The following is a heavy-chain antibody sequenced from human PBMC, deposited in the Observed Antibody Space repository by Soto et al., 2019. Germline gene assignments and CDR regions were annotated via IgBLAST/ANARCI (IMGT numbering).Heavy chain of an antibody. CDR3: ARHQKFGGWSDP. CDR1: GGSISSYY. Sequence: PSETLSLTCTVSGGSISSYYWSWIRQPPGKGLEWIGYILHNGETNYNPSLKSRVTISVDKSKNQFSLRLSSVTAADTAVYFCARHQKFGGWSDPWGQGTLVTGSS. D-gene: IGHD3-10*01. J-gene: IGHJ5*02. CDR2: ILHNGET. V-gene: IGHV4-59*08.